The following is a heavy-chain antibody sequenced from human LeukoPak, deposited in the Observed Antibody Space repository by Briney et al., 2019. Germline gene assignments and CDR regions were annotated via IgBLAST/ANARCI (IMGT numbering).Heavy chain of an antibody. D-gene: IGHD6-13*01. J-gene: IGHJ4*02. V-gene: IGHV1-2*02. CDR1: GYTFTSYG. CDR2: INPKSGGT. Sequence: ASVKVSCKASGYTFTSYGISWVRQAPGQGLEWMGWINPKSGGTNFAQKFQGRVTLTRDTSIRTAYMELSSLRSDDTAVYYCARSSNWSTLDYWGQGALVTVSS. CDR3: ARSSNWSTLDY.